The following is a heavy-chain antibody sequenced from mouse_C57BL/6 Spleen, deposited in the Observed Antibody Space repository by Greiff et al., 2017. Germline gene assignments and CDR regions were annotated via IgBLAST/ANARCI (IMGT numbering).Heavy chain of an antibody. V-gene: IGHV6-6*01. Sequence: EVQRVESGGGLVQPGGSMKLSCAASGFTFSDAWMDWVRQSPEKGLEWVAEIRNKANNHATYYAESVKGRFTISRDDSKSSVYLQRNSLRAEDTGIYYGTSRTTVGAMDYWGQGTSVTVSS. D-gene: IGHD1-1*01. CDR3: TSRTTVGAMDY. CDR1: GFTFSDAW. J-gene: IGHJ4*01. CDR2: IRNKANNHAT.